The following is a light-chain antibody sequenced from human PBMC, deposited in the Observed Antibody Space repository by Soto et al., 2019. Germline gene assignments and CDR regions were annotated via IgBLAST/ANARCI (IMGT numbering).Light chain of an antibody. CDR2: AAS. CDR3: QQLNSHPL. J-gene: IGKJ5*01. V-gene: IGKV1-9*01. Sequence: IQLTQSPSSLSASVGDRVSITCRASQAISIYLACYQQKPGEAPKLLIYAASTLQSGVPSRFSGSGSGTDFTLTISSLQPEDSATYFCQQLNSHPLFGQGTRLDIK. CDR1: QAISIY.